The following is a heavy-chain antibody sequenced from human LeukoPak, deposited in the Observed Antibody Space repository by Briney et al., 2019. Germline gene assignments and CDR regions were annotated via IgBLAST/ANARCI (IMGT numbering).Heavy chain of an antibody. V-gene: IGHV4-59*01. D-gene: IGHD6-13*01. CDR3: ARGRVSSSTWYSTYYYYFYMDV. J-gene: IGHJ6*03. CDR1: GDSISIYY. Sequence: PSETLSLTCTVSGDSISIYYWTWIRQPPGKGLEWIGYIDHTGSTNYNPSLNSRVTIPRDTSKNDLSLRLTSVTATDTAVYFCARGRVSSSTWYSTYYYYFYMDVWGKGTTVIVSS. CDR2: IDHTGST.